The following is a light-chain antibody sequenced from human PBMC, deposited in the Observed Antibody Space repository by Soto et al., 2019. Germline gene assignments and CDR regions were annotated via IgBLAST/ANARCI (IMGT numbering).Light chain of an antibody. Sequence: QSALTQPASVSGSPGQSITISCTGTTSDVGSYNLVSWFQQHPGTAPKLMIYKVTERPSGVSDRFSGSKSGSTASLTISGLQAEDEADYYCGSYADGNTLVFGGGTKLTFL. CDR1: TSDVGSYNL. CDR2: KVT. V-gene: IGLV2-23*02. CDR3: GSYADGNTLV. J-gene: IGLJ2*01.